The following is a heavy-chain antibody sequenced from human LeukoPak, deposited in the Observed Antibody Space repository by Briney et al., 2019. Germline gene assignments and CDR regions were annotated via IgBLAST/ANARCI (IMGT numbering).Heavy chain of an antibody. J-gene: IGHJ6*04. CDR1: RYTFTGYY. Sequence: ASVKDSRKASRYTFTGYYMHWVRQAPGQGGEWMGRINLNSGGPNYAQKFQGWVTMTRDTSISTAYMELSRLRADGTAVYYCARNGDYDYYYGMDIWGKGTTVTVSS. D-gene: IGHD4-17*01. V-gene: IGHV1-2*04. CDR2: INLNSGGP. CDR3: ARNGDYDYYYGMDI.